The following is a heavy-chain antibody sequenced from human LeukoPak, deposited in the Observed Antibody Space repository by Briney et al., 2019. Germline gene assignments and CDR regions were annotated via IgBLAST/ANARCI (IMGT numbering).Heavy chain of an antibody. Sequence: GGSLRLSCAASGFTVSSNYMSWVRQAPGKGLEWVSVIYSGGSTYCADSVKGRFTISRHNSKNTLYLQMNSLRAEDTAVYYCAREKVYYYYGMDVWGQGTTVTVS. CDR1: GFTVSSNY. CDR2: IYSGGST. J-gene: IGHJ6*02. V-gene: IGHV3-53*04. CDR3: AREKVYYYYGMDV.